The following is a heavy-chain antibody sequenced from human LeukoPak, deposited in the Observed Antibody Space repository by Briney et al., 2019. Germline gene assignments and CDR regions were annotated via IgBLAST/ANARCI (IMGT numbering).Heavy chain of an antibody. Sequence: GGSLRLSCAASGFTFSSYAMSWVRQAPGKGLEWVSAISGSGGSTCYADSVKGRFTISRDNSKNTLSLQMNSLRADDTAVYYCAQGWAAPNFDCRGQGIVVTVSS. CDR3: AQGWAAPNFDC. V-gene: IGHV3-23*01. CDR1: GFTFSSYA. CDR2: ISGSGGST. D-gene: IGHD6-6*01. J-gene: IGHJ4*02.